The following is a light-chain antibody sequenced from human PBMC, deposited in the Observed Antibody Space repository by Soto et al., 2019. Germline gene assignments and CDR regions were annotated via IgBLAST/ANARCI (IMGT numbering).Light chain of an antibody. Sequence: QSALTQPASVSGSPGQSIAVSCSGTSSDIGAYIHVSWYQQHPGKAPKLMIYDVSNRPSGVSDRFSGSKSGTTASLTISGLHAEDEADYYCTSYTTSGTYVFGAGTKLTVL. CDR3: TSYTTSGTYV. CDR1: SSDIGAYIH. J-gene: IGLJ1*01. CDR2: DVS. V-gene: IGLV2-14*03.